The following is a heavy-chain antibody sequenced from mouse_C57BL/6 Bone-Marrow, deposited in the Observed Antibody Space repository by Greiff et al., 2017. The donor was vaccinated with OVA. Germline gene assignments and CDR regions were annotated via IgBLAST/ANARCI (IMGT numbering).Heavy chain of an antibody. CDR1: GFSLTSYG. Sequence: QVQLQQSGPGLVQPSQSLSITCKVSGFSLTSYGVHWVRQSPGKGLEWLGVIWRGGSTDYNADFMYRLGIPTDNSKSHVFCKMNRLQADDTAIYYCAKNDDYDDLAYWGQGTLVTVSA. V-gene: IGHV2-5*01. D-gene: IGHD2-4*01. J-gene: IGHJ3*01. CDR3: AKNDDYDDLAY. CDR2: IWRGGST.